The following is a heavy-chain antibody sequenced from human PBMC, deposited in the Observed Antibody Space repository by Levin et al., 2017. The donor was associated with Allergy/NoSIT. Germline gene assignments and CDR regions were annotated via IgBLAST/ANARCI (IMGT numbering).Heavy chain of an antibody. V-gene: IGHV3-74*03. Sequence: LSLTCAASGFTFSSYWMHWVRQAPGKGLVWVSRINSDGTNTTYADSVRGRFTISRDNAKNMVFLEVNSLRTEDTAVYYCVRGVTFGLGKFWGQGTLVTVSS. CDR1: GFTFSSYW. CDR3: VRGVTFGLGKF. D-gene: IGHD3-10*01. CDR2: INSDGTNT. J-gene: IGHJ4*02.